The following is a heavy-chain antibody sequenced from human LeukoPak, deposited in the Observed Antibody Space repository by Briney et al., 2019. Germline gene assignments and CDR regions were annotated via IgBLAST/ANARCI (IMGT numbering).Heavy chain of an antibody. Sequence: SETLSLTCTVSGGSISNYHWGWIRQPAGKGLEWIGRMYSSGSTNQNPSLKSRLTMSVDTSKNQFSLRLSSVTAADMAVYYCARVKEGYDIWGQGTLVTVSS. D-gene: IGHD3-9*01. CDR2: MYSSGST. V-gene: IGHV4-4*07. J-gene: IGHJ4*02. CDR3: ARVKEGYDI. CDR1: GGSISNYH.